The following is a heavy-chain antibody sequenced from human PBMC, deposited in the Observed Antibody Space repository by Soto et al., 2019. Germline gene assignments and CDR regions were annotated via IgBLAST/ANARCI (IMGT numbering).Heavy chain of an antibody. CDR3: ARDSSGWYPDY. V-gene: IGHV1-2*04. CDR2: IKPNSGGT. D-gene: IGHD6-19*01. Sequence: GASVRVSCKASGYTFTGYYMHWVRQAPGQGLEWMGWIKPNSGGTNYAQKFQGWVTITRDTSISTAYMELSRLRSDDTPVYYCARDSSGWYPDYWGQGTLVTVSS. J-gene: IGHJ4*02. CDR1: GYTFTGYY.